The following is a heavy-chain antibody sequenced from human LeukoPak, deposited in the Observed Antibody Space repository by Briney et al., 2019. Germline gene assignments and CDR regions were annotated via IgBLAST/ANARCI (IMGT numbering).Heavy chain of an antibody. CDR1: GGSIGSSSYY. J-gene: IGHJ4*02. CDR2: IYYSGST. CDR3: ARRGYGSGSFNRYYFDY. V-gene: IGHV4-39*01. Sequence: SETLSLTCTVSGGSIGSSSYYWGWIRQPPGKGLEWIGSIYYSGSTYYNPSLKSRVTISVDTSKNQFSLKLSSVTAADTAVYYCARRGYGSGSFNRYYFDYWGQGTLVTVSS. D-gene: IGHD3-10*01.